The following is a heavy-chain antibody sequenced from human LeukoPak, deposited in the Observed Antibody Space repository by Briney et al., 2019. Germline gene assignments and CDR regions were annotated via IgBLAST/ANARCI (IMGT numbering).Heavy chain of an antibody. CDR1: GGTFSSYA. D-gene: IGHD3-16*02. J-gene: IGHJ4*02. CDR3: AGGLRLGELSSPGY. V-gene: IGHV1-69*05. Sequence: SVKVSCKASGGTFSSYAISWVRQAPGQGLEWMGGIIPIFGTANYAQKFQGRVTITTDESTSTAYMELSSLRSKDTAVYYCAGGLRLGELSSPGYWGQGTLVTVSS. CDR2: IIPIFGTA.